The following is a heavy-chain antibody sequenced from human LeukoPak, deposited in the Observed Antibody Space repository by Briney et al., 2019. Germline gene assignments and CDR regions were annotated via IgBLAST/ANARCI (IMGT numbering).Heavy chain of an antibody. CDR3: ARKPDGYFPFDY. D-gene: IGHD3-22*01. J-gene: IGHJ4*02. CDR2: IYHSGKT. V-gene: IGHV4-28*01. CDR1: GDSIRSSYW. Sequence: PSDTLSLTCGVFGDSIRSSYWWGWIRQPPGKGLEWIGYIYHSGKTHIHPSLKSRVTMSVDTPKNQFFLNLNSVTAVDTAVYYCARKPDGYFPFDYWGQGALVTVSS.